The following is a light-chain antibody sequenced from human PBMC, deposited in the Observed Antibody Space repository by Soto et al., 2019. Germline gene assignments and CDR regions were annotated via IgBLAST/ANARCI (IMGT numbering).Light chain of an antibody. J-gene: IGKJ2*01. CDR1: QSVSSSY. Sequence: EIVLTQSPGTLSLSPGERATLSCRASQSVSSSYLAWYQQKPGQAPRLLIYGASSRATGIPDRFSGSGSGTDFTLTISRQDPEDFAVYYCQQYGSSPYTFGQGTKLEIK. CDR3: QQYGSSPYT. V-gene: IGKV3-20*01. CDR2: GAS.